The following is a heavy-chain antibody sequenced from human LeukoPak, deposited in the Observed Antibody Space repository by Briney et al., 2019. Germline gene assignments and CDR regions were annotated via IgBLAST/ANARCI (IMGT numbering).Heavy chain of an antibody. CDR1: SGSISSDDYY. J-gene: IGHJ4*02. V-gene: IGHV4-30-4*01. CDR2: IYYSGST. Sequence: SETLSLTCTVSSGSISSDDYYWSWIRQPPGKGLEWIGYIYYSGSTYYNPSLKSRVTISVDTSKNQFSLKLSPVTAADTAVYYCARAWSDYTFDYWGQGTLVTVSS. D-gene: IGHD4-11*01. CDR3: ARAWSDYTFDY.